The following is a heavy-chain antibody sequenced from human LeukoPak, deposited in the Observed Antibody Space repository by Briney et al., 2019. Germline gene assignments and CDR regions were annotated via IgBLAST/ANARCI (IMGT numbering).Heavy chain of an antibody. Sequence: GGSLRLSCAASGFTVSSNYMSWVRQAPGKGLEYVSAISSNGGYTYYANSVKGRFTISRDNSKNTLYLQMGSLRAEDMGVYYCARTAMVLHHFDYWGQGTLVTVSS. V-gene: IGHV3-64*01. CDR3: ARTAMVLHHFDY. CDR2: ISSNGGYT. CDR1: GFTVSSNY. D-gene: IGHD5-18*01. J-gene: IGHJ4*02.